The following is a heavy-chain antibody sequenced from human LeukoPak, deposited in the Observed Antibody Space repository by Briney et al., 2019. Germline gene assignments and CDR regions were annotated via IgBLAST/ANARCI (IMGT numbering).Heavy chain of an antibody. CDR2: INSDGSST. J-gene: IGHJ4*02. Sequence: AGGSLRLSCAASGLTFSRYAMNWVRQAPGKGLVWVSRINSDGSSTSYADSVKGRFTISRDNAKNTLYLQMNSLRAEDTAVYYCARDHHVHFDYWGQGTLVTVSS. CDR3: ARDHHVHFDY. V-gene: IGHV3-74*01. D-gene: IGHD3-16*01. CDR1: GLTFSRYA.